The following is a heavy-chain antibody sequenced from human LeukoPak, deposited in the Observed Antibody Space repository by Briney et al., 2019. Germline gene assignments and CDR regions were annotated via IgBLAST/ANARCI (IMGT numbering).Heavy chain of an antibody. V-gene: IGHV3-48*04. CDR1: GFTFSTYN. D-gene: IGHD2-15*01. CDR2: ISSSTSTI. Sequence: GGSLRLSCAASGFTFSTYNMNWVRQAPGEGLEWVSYISSSTSTISYADSVKGRFTISRDNAKNSLYLQMNSLRAEDTAVYYCASYTPEPGTRGLQYWGQGTLVTVSS. J-gene: IGHJ4*02. CDR3: ASYTPEPGTRGLQY.